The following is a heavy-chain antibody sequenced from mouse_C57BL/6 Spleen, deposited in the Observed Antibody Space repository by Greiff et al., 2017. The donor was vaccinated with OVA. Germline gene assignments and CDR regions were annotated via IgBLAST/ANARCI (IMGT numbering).Heavy chain of an antibody. Sequence: QVQLQQPGAELVKPGASVKLSCKASGYTFTSYWMHWVKQRPGQGLEWIGMIHPNSGSTNYNEKFKSKATLTVDKSSSTAYMQLSSLTSEDSAVYYCAREVDGYYENYFDYWGQGTTLTVSS. D-gene: IGHD2-3*01. CDR3: AREVDGYYENYFDY. J-gene: IGHJ2*01. CDR1: GYTFTSYW. V-gene: IGHV1-64*01. CDR2: IHPNSGST.